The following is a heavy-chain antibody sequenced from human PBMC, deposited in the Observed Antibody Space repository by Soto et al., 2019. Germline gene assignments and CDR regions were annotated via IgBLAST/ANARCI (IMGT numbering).Heavy chain of an antibody. V-gene: IGHV4-31*03. CDR1: GGSISSGGYY. D-gene: IGHD2-2*01. J-gene: IGHJ5*02. Sequence: QVQLQESGPGLVKPSQTLSLTCTVSGGSISSGGYYWSWIRQHPGKGLEWIGYIYYSGSTYYNPSLKSRVTISVDPSKNQFSLKLSSVTAADTAVYYCARNLRGFRVPANWFDPWGQGTLVTVSS. CDR3: ARNLRGFRVPANWFDP. CDR2: IYYSGST.